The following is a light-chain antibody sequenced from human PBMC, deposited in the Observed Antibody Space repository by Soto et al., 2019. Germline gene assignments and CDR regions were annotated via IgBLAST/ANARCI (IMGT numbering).Light chain of an antibody. Sequence: DIQMTQSPASVPASVGDRVTITCRASQSISSWLAWYQQKPGKAPKLLIYDASSLESGVPSRFSGSGSGTEFTLTISSLQPDDFATYYCQQYNSYRSFGQGTKVDIK. V-gene: IGKV1-5*01. CDR1: QSISSW. CDR3: QQYNSYRS. CDR2: DAS. J-gene: IGKJ1*01.